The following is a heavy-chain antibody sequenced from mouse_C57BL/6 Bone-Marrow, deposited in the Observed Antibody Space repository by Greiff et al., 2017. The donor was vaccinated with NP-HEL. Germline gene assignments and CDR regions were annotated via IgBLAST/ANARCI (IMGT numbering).Heavy chain of an antibody. Sequence: QVQLQQSGPELVKPRASVKISCKASGYAFSSSWMNWVKQRPGKGLEWIGRIYPGDGDTNYNGKFKGKATLTADKSSSTAYMQLSSLTSEDSAVYFCARGRGNYAMDYWGQGTSVTVSS. J-gene: IGHJ4*01. V-gene: IGHV1-82*01. CDR3: ARGRGNYAMDY. CDR2: IYPGDGDT. CDR1: GYAFSSSW.